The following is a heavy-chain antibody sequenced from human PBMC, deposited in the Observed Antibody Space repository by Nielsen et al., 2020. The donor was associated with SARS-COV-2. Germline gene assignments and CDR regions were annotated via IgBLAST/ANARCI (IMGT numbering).Heavy chain of an antibody. Sequence: GGSLRLSCAASGFTFSSYGMHWVRQAPGKGLEWVAFIRYDGSNKYYADSVKGRFTISRDNSKNTLYLQMNSLRAEDTAVYYCARGIVVVPAAIPGLGFDYWGQGTLVTVSS. D-gene: IGHD2-2*01. CDR1: GFTFSSYG. CDR3: ARGIVVVPAAIPGLGFDY. J-gene: IGHJ4*02. CDR2: IRYDGSNK. V-gene: IGHV3-30*02.